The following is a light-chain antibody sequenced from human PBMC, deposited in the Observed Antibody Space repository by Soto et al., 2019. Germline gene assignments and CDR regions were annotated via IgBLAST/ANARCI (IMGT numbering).Light chain of an antibody. CDR3: QPYHLWPPFS. J-gene: IGKJ3*01. Sequence: SAVALSLNTGERVTVSCRASQSVSTYITWYQQKRGQAPRLLIYDASSRATDVPARFSGSGSGTEFTLTITSLQSEDFAVYYCQPYHLWPPFSFGPGTKVDI. CDR1: QSVSTY. V-gene: IGKV3-15*01. CDR2: DAS.